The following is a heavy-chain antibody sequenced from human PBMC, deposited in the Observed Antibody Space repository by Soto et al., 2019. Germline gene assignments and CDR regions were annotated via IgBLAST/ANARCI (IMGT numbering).Heavy chain of an antibody. J-gene: IGHJ5*01. V-gene: IGHV3-74*01. CDR1: RGAFGDYW. CDR2: INRDANDI. CDR3: ARDVPHKWFDS. Sequence: EVQLVESGGGLVQPGGSLRLSCEASRGAFGDYWMHWVRQAPGKGLVWVSRINRDANDIIYADSVKGRFTASRDNAKNMVFLQMSSLRVEDTAVYDCARDVPHKWFDSWGQGTLVTVSS. D-gene: IGHD3-10*02.